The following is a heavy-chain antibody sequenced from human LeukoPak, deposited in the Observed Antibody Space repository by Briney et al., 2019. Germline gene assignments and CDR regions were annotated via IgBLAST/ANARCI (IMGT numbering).Heavy chain of an antibody. V-gene: IGHV3-21*01. CDR2: ISYDSTIK. J-gene: IGHJ3*02. D-gene: IGHD2/OR15-2a*01. Sequence: PGESLRLSCAASGFTFSNYHMNWVRQAPGKGLEWVSFISYDSTIKQYADSVRGRFTISRDNPTNSLYLQMNSLRAEDTAEYWCARDLSTTLRAFDIWGQGTMVTVS. CDR3: ARDLSTTLRAFDI. CDR1: GFTFSNYH.